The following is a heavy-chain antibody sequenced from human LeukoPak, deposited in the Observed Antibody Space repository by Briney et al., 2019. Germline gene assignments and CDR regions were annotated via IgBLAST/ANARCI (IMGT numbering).Heavy chain of an antibody. V-gene: IGHV3-21*01. Sequence: GGSLRLSCAASGFTFSSYSMNWVRQAPGKGLEWVSSISSSNNIYYADSVKGRFTISRDNAKSSLYLQMNSLRAEDTAVYYCARDSSTSCFDYWGQGTLVTVSS. D-gene: IGHD2-2*01. CDR2: ISSSNNI. CDR1: GFTFSSYS. J-gene: IGHJ4*02. CDR3: ARDSSTSCFDY.